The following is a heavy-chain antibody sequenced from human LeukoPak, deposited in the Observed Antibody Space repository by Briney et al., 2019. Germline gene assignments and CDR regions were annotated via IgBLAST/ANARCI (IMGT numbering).Heavy chain of an antibody. CDR2: ISSNGGST. D-gene: IGHD6-19*01. V-gene: IGHV3-64D*09. CDR3: VKLDLAVAGSVLDP. CDR1: GFTFSSYA. J-gene: IGHJ5*02. Sequence: GGSLRLSCSASGFTFSSYAMHWVRQAPGKGLECVSAISSNGGSTYYADSVKGRFTISRDNPKNTLYLQMSSLRAEDTAVYYCVKLDLAVAGSVLDPWGQGTLVTVSS.